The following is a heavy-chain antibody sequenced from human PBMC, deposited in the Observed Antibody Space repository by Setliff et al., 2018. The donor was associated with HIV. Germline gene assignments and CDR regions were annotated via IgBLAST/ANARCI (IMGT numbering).Heavy chain of an antibody. CDR2: IYSGGSST. J-gene: IGHJ2*01. D-gene: IGHD1-26*01. CDR1: GFTFSSYA. Sequence: LRLSCAASGFTFSSYAMSWVRQAPGKGLEWVSVIYSGGSSTYYADSVKGRFTISRDNSKNTLYLQMNSLRVEDTAVYYCAKRAEAGSYYYWYFDLWGRGTLVTVSS. CDR3: AKRAEAGSYYYWYFDL. V-gene: IGHV3-23*03.